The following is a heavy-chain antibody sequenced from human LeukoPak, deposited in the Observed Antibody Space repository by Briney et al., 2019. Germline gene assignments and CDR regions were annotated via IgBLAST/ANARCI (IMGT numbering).Heavy chain of an antibody. Sequence: GGSLRLSCAVSGFTFNTHSMNWVRQAPGERLEWVSSISSSSTYIYYADSVEGRFTISRDDAKNSLFLQMNSLRAEDTAVYYCARVWSDCYLTNCYISEYWGQGTLVTVSS. CDR2: ISSSSTYI. J-gene: IGHJ4*02. CDR3: ARVWSDCYLTNCYISEY. V-gene: IGHV3-21*03. D-gene: IGHD3-3*01. CDR1: GFTFNTHS.